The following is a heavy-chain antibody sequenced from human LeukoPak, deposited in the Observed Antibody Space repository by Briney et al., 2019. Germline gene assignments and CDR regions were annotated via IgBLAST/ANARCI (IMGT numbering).Heavy chain of an antibody. V-gene: IGHV3-21*01. D-gene: IGHD5-12*01. CDR1: GFTFTSYT. CDR3: ARGPSGYHNT. CDR2: ISSSSSYI. J-gene: IGHJ4*02. Sequence: GGSLRLSCAASGFTFTSYTIIWVRQAPGKGLEWVSSISSSSSYIYYADSVKGRFTISRDNTKNSVYLQMNSLRAEDTAVYYCARGPSGYHNTGGQGTLVTVSS.